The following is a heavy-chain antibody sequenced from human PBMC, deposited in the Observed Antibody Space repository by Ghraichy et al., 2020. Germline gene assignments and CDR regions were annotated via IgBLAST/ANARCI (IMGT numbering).Heavy chain of an antibody. CDR2: ISSSGSTI. J-gene: IGHJ3*02. CDR3: ARIPATGSSGYYHRFGSAFDI. Sequence: GESLNISCAASGFTFSSYEMNWVRQAPGKGLEWVSYISSSGSTIYYADSVKGRFTISRDNAKNSLYLQMNSLRAEDTAVYYCARIPATGSSGYYHRFGSAFDIWGQGTMVTVSS. CDR1: GFTFSSYE. V-gene: IGHV3-48*03. D-gene: IGHD3-22*01.